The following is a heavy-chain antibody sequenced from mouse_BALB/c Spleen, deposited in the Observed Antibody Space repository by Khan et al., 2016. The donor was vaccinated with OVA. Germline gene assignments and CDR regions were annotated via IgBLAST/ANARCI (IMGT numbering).Heavy chain of an antibody. D-gene: IGHD1-1*01. J-gene: IGHJ2*01. CDR1: GYSITSGYA. V-gene: IGHV3-2*02. CDR2: ISYSGGT. Sequence: EVQLQESGPGLVKPSQSLSLTCTVTGYSITSGYAWNWIRQFPGNKLEWMGYISYSGGTSYNPSIKSRISITRDPSKNQFSLQLNSVTSEDTATYYCARGNYYGYYFDYWGQGTTLTVSS. CDR3: ARGNYYGYYFDY.